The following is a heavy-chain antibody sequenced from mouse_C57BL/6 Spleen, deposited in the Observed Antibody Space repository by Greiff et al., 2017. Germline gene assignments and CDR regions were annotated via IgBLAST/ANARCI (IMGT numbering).Heavy chain of an antibody. J-gene: IGHJ2*01. CDR1: GFTFSDYY. Sequence: EVKLVESEGGLVQPGSSMKLSCTASGFTFSDYYMAWVRQVPEKGLEWVANINYDGSSTYYLDSLKSRFIISRDNAKNILYLQMSSLKSEDTATYYCARGGGYSLYYFDYWGQGTTLTVSS. CDR2: INYDGSST. D-gene: IGHD2-14*01. V-gene: IGHV5-16*01. CDR3: ARGGGYSLYYFDY.